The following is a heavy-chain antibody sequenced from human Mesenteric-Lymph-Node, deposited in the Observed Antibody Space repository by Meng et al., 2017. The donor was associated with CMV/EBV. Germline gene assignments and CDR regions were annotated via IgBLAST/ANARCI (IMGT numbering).Heavy chain of an antibody. Sequence: GESLKISCAASGFTFSTYAMHWVRQAPGKGLEWVAVISYDGNSKNYADSVKGRFTISRDNSKNTLYLQMNSLRAEDTAVYYCARDQEYQLLTSFYYYYGMDVWGQGTTVTRLL. J-gene: IGHJ6*02. D-gene: IGHD2-2*01. CDR1: GFTFSTYA. CDR3: ARDQEYQLLTSFYYYYGMDV. V-gene: IGHV3-30-3*01. CDR2: ISYDGNSK.